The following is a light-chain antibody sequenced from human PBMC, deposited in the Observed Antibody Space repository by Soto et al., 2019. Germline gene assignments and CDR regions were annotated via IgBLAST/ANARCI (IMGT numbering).Light chain of an antibody. V-gene: IGKV3-11*01. CDR2: DAS. CDR1: QSINNN. Sequence: EIVLTQSPATLSVSPGERATLSCRASQSINNNYLAWYQQKPGQAPRLLIYDASNRATGIPVRFSGSGSGTDFTLSISSLEPEDSAVYYCQQRTNWPPLTFGGGTKVDIK. CDR3: QQRTNWPPLT. J-gene: IGKJ4*01.